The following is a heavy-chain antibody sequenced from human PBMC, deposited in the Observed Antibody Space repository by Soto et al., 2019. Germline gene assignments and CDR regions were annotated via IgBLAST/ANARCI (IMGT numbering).Heavy chain of an antibody. V-gene: IGHV1-2*02. CDR3: ARGFGPGTVWFDP. D-gene: IGHD6-13*01. Sequence: QVQLVQSGAEMKKPGASVKVSCKACGYTFTGYYTHWVRQAPGQGLEWMGWINPNSGGTNYAQKFQGRVTMTRDTSISTAYMELSRLRSDDTAVYYCARGFGPGTVWFDPWGQGTLVTVSS. CDR2: INPNSGGT. J-gene: IGHJ5*02. CDR1: GYTFTGYY.